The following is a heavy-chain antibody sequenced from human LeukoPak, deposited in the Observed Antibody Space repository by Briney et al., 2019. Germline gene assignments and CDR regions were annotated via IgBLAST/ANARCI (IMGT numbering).Heavy chain of an antibody. D-gene: IGHD5-18*01. CDR1: GFTFSSYA. V-gene: IGHV3-30-3*01. Sequence: PGGSLRLSCAASGFTFSSYAMHWVRQAPGKGLEWVAVISYDGSNKYYADSVKGRFTISRDNSKNTLYLQMNSLRAEDTAVYYCAKDGGPGYSYGFVVDYWGQGTLVTVSS. J-gene: IGHJ4*02. CDR3: AKDGGPGYSYGFVVDY. CDR2: ISYDGSNK.